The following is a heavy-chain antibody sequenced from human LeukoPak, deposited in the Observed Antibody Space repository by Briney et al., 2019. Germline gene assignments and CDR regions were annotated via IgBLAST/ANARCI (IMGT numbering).Heavy chain of an antibody. CDR3: AKNEGHSADY. V-gene: IGHV3-7*01. CDR1: GFTFSSYA. J-gene: IGHJ4*02. D-gene: IGHD4-11*01. Sequence: GGSLRLSCAASGFTFSSYAMSWVRQAPGKGLEWVASIRQDGSANSYVDSVKGRFTISRDNSEKSVFLQMSSLRAEDTAVYYCAKNEGHSADYWGQGSLVTVSS. CDR2: IRQDGSAN.